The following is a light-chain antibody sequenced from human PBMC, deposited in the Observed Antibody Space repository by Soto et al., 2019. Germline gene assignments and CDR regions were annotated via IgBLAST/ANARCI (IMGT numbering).Light chain of an antibody. CDR2: EVS. J-gene: IGLJ2*01. V-gene: IGLV2-23*02. CDR1: SSDVGGYNS. CDR3: SSYAGSTTYVV. Sequence: QSALTQPASVSGSPGQSITISCTGTSSDVGGYNSVSWYQQNPGKAPKLMIFEVSERPSGVSNRFSGSKSGNTASLTISGLQAEDEADYYCSSYAGSTTYVVFGGGTQLTVL.